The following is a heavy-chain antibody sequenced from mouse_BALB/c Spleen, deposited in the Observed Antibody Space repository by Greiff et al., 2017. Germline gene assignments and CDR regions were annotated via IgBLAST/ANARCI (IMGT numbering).Heavy chain of an antibody. CDR2: IYPGNVNT. CDR1: GYTFTSYY. V-gene: IGHV1S56*01. J-gene: IGHJ2*01. CDR3: ARYYYDYFDY. Sequence: QVQLQQSGPELVKPGASVRISCKASGYTFTSYYIHWVKQRPGQGLEWIGWIYPGNVNTKYNEKFKGKATLTADKSSSTAYMQLSSLTSEDSAVYFCARYYYDYFDYWGQGTTLTVSS. D-gene: IGHD1-1*01.